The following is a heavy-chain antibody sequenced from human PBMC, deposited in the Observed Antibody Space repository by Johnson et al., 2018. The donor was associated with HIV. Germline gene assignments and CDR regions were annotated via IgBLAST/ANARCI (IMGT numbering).Heavy chain of an antibody. V-gene: IGHV3-74*01. CDR3: ARERIGYRSSGDAFDI. J-gene: IGHJ3*02. D-gene: IGHD6-19*01. Sequence: MQLVESGGGVVQPGRSLRLSCAASRFTFSSYWMHWVRQVPGKGLVWVSRINNDGSSTSYADSVKGRFTISRDNAKKTLYLQMNSLRAEDTAVYYCARERIGYRSSGDAFDIWGQGTMVTVSS. CDR1: RFTFSSYW. CDR2: INNDGSST.